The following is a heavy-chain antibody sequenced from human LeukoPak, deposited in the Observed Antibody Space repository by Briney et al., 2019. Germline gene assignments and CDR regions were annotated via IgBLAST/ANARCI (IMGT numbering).Heavy chain of an antibody. V-gene: IGHV7-4-1*02. D-gene: IGHD3-16*01. CDR1: GYNFNSYG. J-gene: IGHJ5*02. CDR2: INTNTGNP. CDR3: ARENYDYVWGSHLKRRWFDP. Sequence: ASVKVSCKASGYNFNSYGMNWVRQAPGQGLEWMGWINTNTGNPTYAQGFTGRFVFSLDTSVSTAYLQISSLKAEDTAVYYCARENYDYVWGSHLKRRWFDPWGQGTLVTVSS.